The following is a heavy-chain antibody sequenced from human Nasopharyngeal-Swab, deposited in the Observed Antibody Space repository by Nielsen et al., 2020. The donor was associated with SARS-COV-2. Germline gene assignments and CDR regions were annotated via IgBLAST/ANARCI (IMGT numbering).Heavy chain of an antibody. V-gene: IGHV3-30-3*01. J-gene: IGHJ6*02. D-gene: IGHD1-14*01. Sequence: GGSLRLSCAASGFTFSSYAMHWVRQAPGKGLEWVAVISYDGSNKYYADSVKGRFTISRDNSKNTLYLQMNSLREEEKEVEEGERKKKKTNYYGMDVWGQKTTVTVSS. CDR2: ISYDGSNK. CDR1: GFTFSSYA. CDR3: ERKKKKTNYYGMDV.